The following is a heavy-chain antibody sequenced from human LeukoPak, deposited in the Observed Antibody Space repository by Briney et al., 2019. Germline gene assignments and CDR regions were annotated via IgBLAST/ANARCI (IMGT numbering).Heavy chain of an antibody. CDR1: GFTFSSYA. Sequence: GGSLRLSCAASGFTFSSYAMSWVRQAPGKGLEWVSAISGSGGSTYYADSVKGRFTISRDNSKNTLYLQMNSLRAEDTAVYYCAKDWSYSGYDWPWFDPWGQGTLVTVSS. CDR3: AKDWSYSGYDWPWFDP. J-gene: IGHJ5*02. D-gene: IGHD5-12*01. CDR2: ISGSGGST. V-gene: IGHV3-23*01.